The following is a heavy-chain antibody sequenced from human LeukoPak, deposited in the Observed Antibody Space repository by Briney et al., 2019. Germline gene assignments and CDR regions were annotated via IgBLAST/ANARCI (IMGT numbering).Heavy chain of an antibody. J-gene: IGHJ4*02. CDR3: ARDSGREVDGSGTHYKANY. CDR2: INPNSGGT. CDR1: GYTFTGYY. D-gene: IGHD3-10*01. Sequence: GASVKASCKASGYTFTGYYMHWVRQAPGQGLEWMGWINPNSGGTNYAQKFQGRVTMTRDTSVSTAYMELSRLRSDDTAVYYCARDSGREVDGSGTHYKANYWGQGTLVTVSS. V-gene: IGHV1-2*02.